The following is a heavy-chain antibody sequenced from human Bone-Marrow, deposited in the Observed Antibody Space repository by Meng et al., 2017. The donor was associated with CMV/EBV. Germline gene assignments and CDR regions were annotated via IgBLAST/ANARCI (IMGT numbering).Heavy chain of an antibody. CDR3: ARHRMTTVTIDAFDI. CDR2: IYPGDSDT. D-gene: IGHD4-17*01. Sequence: GESLKISCKGSGYSFTSYWIGWVRQMPGKGLEWMGIIYPGDSDTRYSPSFQGQVTISADKSISTAYLQWSSLKASDTAMYYCARHRMTTVTIDAFDIWGQGPMVTVSS. V-gene: IGHV5-51*01. J-gene: IGHJ3*02. CDR1: GYSFTSYW.